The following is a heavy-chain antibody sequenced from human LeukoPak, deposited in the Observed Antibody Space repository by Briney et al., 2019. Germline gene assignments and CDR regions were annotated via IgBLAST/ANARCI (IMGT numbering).Heavy chain of an antibody. CDR2: ISSTSTTI. J-gene: IGHJ4*02. CDR1: GFTFSTYS. V-gene: IGHV3-48*01. Sequence: GGSLRLSCAASGFTFSTYSMNWVRQAPGKGLDWISYISSTSTTIYYADSVKGRFTISRDNSKNTLYLQMNSLRPEDTAVYYCARVGYSYGYSTTYYYFDYWGQGTLVTVSS. D-gene: IGHD5-18*01. CDR3: ARVGYSYGYSTTYYYFDY.